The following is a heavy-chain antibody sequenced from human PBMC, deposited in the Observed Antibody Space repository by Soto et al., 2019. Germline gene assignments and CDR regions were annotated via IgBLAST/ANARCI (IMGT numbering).Heavy chain of an antibody. V-gene: IGHV3-23*01. CDR3: AARVDVYDRSSFDH. J-gene: IGHJ4*02. Sequence: EVLLLESGGGLVQPGGSLRLSCVASGFTFDNYEMTWVRQAPGKGLEWVSTISGSGNSFYYDDSVKGRFTVSRDNSKNMVFLRMNSLGAEDTALYYCAARVDVYDRSSFDHWGQGTLVIVSS. D-gene: IGHD6-6*01. CDR1: GFTFDNYE. CDR2: ISGSGNSF.